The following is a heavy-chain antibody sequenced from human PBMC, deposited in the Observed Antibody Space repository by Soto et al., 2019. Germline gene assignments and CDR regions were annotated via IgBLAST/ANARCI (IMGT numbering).Heavy chain of an antibody. Sequence: QVQLVQSGAEVKKPGSSVKVSCKASGGTFSSYAISWVRQAPGQGLEWMGGIIPIFGTANYAQKFQGRVTITADESTSAGYMELSGTRSEDTAVYYCASVGTYYYDCRLSYFDYWGQGTLLTASS. CDR3: ASVGTYYYDCRLSYFDY. J-gene: IGHJ4*02. V-gene: IGHV1-69*01. CDR1: GGTFSSYA. CDR2: IIPIFGTA. D-gene: IGHD3-22*01.